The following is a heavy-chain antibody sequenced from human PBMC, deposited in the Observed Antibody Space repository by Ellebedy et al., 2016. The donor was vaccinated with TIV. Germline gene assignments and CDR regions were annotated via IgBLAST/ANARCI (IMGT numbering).Heavy chain of an antibody. CDR1: GFTFSDYS. J-gene: IGHJ4*02. V-gene: IGHV3-21*01. D-gene: IGHD1-1*01. CDR3: AREKTGHKWNDGFDS. CDR2: ISSSGNYR. Sequence: PGGSLRLSCAASGFTFSDYSMNWVRQAPGTGLEWVSSISSSGNYRYHGDSVKGRFTISRDNAKNSLYLQMNSLRAEDKAVYYCAREKTGHKWNDGFDSWGQGTLVTVSS.